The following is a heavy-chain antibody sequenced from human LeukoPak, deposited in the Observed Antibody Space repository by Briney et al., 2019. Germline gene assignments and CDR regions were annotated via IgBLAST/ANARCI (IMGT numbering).Heavy chain of an antibody. V-gene: IGHV1-69*13. CDR1: GGTFSSYA. Sequence: SVKVSCKASGGTFSSYAISWVRQAPGQGLEWMGGIIPIFGTANYAQKFQGRVTITAGESTSTAYMELSSLRSEDTAVYYCARAGYSSGWSSDYYYGMDVWGQGTTVTVSS. CDR3: ARAGYSSGWSSDYYYGMDV. CDR2: IIPIFGTA. J-gene: IGHJ6*02. D-gene: IGHD6-19*01.